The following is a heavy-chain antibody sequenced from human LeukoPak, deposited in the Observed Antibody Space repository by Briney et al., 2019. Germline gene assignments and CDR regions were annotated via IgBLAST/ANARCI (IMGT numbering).Heavy chain of an antibody. CDR2: FDPEDGET. CDR1: GYTLTELS. CDR3: ARVPRVGLPNPVYYYGMDV. V-gene: IGHV1-24*01. J-gene: IGHJ6*02. Sequence: VXVSXKVSGYTLTELSMHWVRQAPGKGLEGMGGFDPEDGETIYAQKFQGRVTITADKSTSTAYMELSSLRSEDTAVYYCARVPRVGLPNPVYYYGMDVWGQGTTVTVSS. D-gene: IGHD1-26*01.